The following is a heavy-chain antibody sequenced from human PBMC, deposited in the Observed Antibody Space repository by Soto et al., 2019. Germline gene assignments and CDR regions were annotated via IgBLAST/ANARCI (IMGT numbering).Heavy chain of an antibody. CDR1: GYTFTRYG. CDR2: ISGYNGDT. D-gene: IGHD2-8*01. CDR3: AKNGQPPYYYYGMDV. Sequence: QGQLVQSGGEAKKPGASVKVSCKASGYTFTRYGISWVRQAPGQGLEWMGWISGYNGDTNYAQKFQGRVTMTIDTCTSTAYMELRSLTSDDTAVYYCAKNGQPPYYYYGMDVWGQGTTVTVSS. J-gene: IGHJ6*02. V-gene: IGHV1-18*01.